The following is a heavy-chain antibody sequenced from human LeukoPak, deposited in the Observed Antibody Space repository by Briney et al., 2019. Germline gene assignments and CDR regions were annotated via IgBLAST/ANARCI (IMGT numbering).Heavy chain of an antibody. J-gene: IGHJ4*02. V-gene: IGHV3-53*01. D-gene: IGHD1-14*01. CDR2: LYSDGNT. CDR1: GFTVITND. CDR3: ARGVEPLAANTLAY. Sequence: HPGGSLRLSCAASGFTVITNDMTGVRQAPGKGLEWVSVLYSDGNTKYADSVQGRFTISRDNSKNTLYLEMNSLSPDDTAVYYCARGVEPLAANTLAYWGQGTLVTVSS.